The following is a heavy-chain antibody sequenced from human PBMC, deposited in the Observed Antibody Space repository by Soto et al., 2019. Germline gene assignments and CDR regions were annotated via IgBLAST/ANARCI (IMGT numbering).Heavy chain of an antibody. V-gene: IGHV4-31*03. D-gene: IGHD1-20*01. J-gene: IGHJ5*02. Sequence: SETLSLTCTVSGGSISSCGYYWSWIRQHPGKGLEWIGYIYYSGSTYYNPSLKSRVTTSVDTSKNQFSLKLSSVTAADTAVYYCARAGGGNWNTEGWFDPWGQGTLVTVSS. CDR1: GGSISSCGYY. CDR3: ARAGGGNWNTEGWFDP. CDR2: IYYSGST.